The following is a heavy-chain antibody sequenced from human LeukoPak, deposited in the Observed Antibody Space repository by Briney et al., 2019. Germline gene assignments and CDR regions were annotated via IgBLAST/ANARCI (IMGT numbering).Heavy chain of an antibody. V-gene: IGHV3-23*01. CDR1: GFTFNICA. D-gene: IGHD1-1*01. CDR2: IGSTDI. CDR3: AKDATLGNGIWDHFGN. J-gene: IGHJ4*02. Sequence: GGSLRLSCAASGFTFNICAMSWLRQAPGKGLEWVSSIGSTDIYYADSVKGRFTVSRDNSKNTLYLQLNNLRAEDSAVYYCAKDATLGNGIWDHFGNWGQGTLVTVSS.